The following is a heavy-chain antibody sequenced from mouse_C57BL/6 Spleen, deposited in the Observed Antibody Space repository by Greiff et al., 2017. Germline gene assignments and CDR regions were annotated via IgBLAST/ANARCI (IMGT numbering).Heavy chain of an antibody. V-gene: IGHV5-4*03. Sequence: EVMLVESGGGLVKPGGSLKLSCAASGFTFSSYAMSWVRQTPEKRLEWVATISDGGSYTYYPDNVKGRFTISRDNAKNNLYLQMSHLKSKDTAMYYCARGADYYGSLYYAMDYWGQGTSVTVSS. CDR2: ISDGGSYT. D-gene: IGHD1-1*01. J-gene: IGHJ4*01. CDR1: GFTFSSYA. CDR3: ARGADYYGSLYYAMDY.